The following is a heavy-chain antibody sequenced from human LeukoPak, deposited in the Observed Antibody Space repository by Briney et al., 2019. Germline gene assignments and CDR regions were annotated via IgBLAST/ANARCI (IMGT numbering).Heavy chain of an antibody. Sequence: GGSLRLSCAASGFTFGTHTMNWVRQAPGKGLEWVSSISGSGDYIRYADSVEGRITVSRDNAKDSLYLQMSSQRVEDTAVYYCVRIPNNAGFPNWFDPWGQGTLVIVSS. CDR2: ISGSGDYI. V-gene: IGHV3-21*01. D-gene: IGHD2-8*01. J-gene: IGHJ5*02. CDR1: GFTFGTHT. CDR3: VRIPNNAGFPNWFDP.